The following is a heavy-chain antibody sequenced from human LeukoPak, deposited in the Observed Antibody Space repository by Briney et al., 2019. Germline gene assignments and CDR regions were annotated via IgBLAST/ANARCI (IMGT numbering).Heavy chain of an antibody. Sequence: GGSLRLSRAASVYTFSVSAMTCVRHPPGKGLDCGSLISFSGANTYYADSVKGRFTISRDNSKDTLFLQMNSLRAEDTAIYYCARDIQLSTWGLGRMVTVSS. CDR2: ISFSGANT. D-gene: IGHD5-24*01. J-gene: IGHJ3*01. V-gene: IGHV3-23*01. CDR1: VYTFSVSA. CDR3: ARDIQLST.